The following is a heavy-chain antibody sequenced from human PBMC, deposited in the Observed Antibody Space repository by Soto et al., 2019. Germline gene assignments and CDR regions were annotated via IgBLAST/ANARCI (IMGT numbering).Heavy chain of an antibody. CDR2: IDPNSGDT. J-gene: IGHJ4*02. Sequence: ASVKVSCKASGYTFTANYVHWVRQAPGQGFEWMGWIDPNSGDTNYAQSFHERVTMARDTSISTAYMELSGLRFDDTAVYYCARDWGYTDRRYYFDYWGQGTLVTVSS. V-gene: IGHV1-2*02. D-gene: IGHD2-2*02. CDR1: GYTFTANY. CDR3: ARDWGYTDRRYYFDY.